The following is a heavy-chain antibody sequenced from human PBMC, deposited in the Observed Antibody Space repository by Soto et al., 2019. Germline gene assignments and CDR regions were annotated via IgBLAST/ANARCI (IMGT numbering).Heavy chain of an antibody. V-gene: IGHV3-33*01. D-gene: IGHD5-12*01. CDR2: IWYDGSDK. CDR1: GFNFRNYG. CDR3: ARLYTWIMDY. J-gene: IGHJ4*02. Sequence: GGSLRLSCAASGFNFRNYGMHWVRQAPGKGLEWVAIIWYDGSDKYYADSVKGRFTISRDNSKNTLYLQIDSLRAEDTAMYYCARLYTWIMDYWGQGIMVTVSS.